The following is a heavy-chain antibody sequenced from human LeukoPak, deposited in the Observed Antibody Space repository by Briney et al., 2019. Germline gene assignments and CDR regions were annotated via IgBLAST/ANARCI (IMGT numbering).Heavy chain of an antibody. CDR3: AKDNSYGNFDY. CDR1: GFTFSTYV. CDR2: ISGGGGST. J-gene: IGHJ4*02. D-gene: IGHD5-18*01. Sequence: PGGSLRLSCAASGFTFSTYVMSWVRQAPGKGLEWVSTISGGGGSTYYADSVKGRFTISRDNSKNTLYLQMYSLRAEDTAIYYCAKDNSYGNFDYWGQGTLVTVSS. V-gene: IGHV3-23*01.